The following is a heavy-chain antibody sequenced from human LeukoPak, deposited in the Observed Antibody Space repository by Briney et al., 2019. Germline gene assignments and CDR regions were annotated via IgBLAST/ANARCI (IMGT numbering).Heavy chain of an antibody. CDR3: ASGHSAYSYGFNY. CDR1: GGSISSGGYS. J-gene: IGHJ4*02. V-gene: IGHV4-30-4*07. Sequence: PSGTLSLTCAVSGGSISSGGYSWSWIRQPPGKGLEWIGYIYYSGSTYYNPSLKSRVTISVDTSKNQFSLKLSSVTAADTAVYYCASGHSAYSYGFNYWGQGTLVTVSS. CDR2: IYYSGST. D-gene: IGHD5-18*01.